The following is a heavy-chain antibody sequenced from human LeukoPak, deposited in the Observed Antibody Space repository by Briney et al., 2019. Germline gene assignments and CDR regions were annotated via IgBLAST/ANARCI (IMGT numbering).Heavy chain of an antibody. Sequence: GGSLRLSCAASGFTFSSYSMNWVRQAPGKGLEWVSSISSSSSYIYYADSVKGRFTISRDNAKNSLYLQMNSLRAEDTAVYYCARDYIVVVVAAGFDYWGQGTLVTVPS. V-gene: IGHV3-21*01. J-gene: IGHJ4*02. D-gene: IGHD2-15*01. CDR1: GFTFSSYS. CDR3: ARDYIVVVVAAGFDY. CDR2: ISSSSSYI.